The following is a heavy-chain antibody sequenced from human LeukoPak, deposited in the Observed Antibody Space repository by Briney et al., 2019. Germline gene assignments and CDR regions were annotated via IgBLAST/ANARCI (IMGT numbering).Heavy chain of an antibody. J-gene: IGHJ5*02. CDR2: IYYSGST. V-gene: IGHV4-59*08. Sequence: SETLSLTCTVSGGSISSYYWSWIRQPPGKGLEWIGYIYYSGSTNYNPSLKSRVTISVDTSKNQFSLKLSSVTAADTAVYYCASQDVGWSDPWGQGTLVTVSS. CDR3: ASQDVGWSDP. CDR1: GGSISSYY.